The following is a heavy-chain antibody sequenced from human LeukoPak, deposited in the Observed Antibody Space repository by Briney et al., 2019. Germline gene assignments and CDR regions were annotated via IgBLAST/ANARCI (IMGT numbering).Heavy chain of an antibody. D-gene: IGHD6-19*01. CDR3: ANGASGSGHFQH. CDR2: ISFDGSDK. CDR1: GFTFSSYA. V-gene: IGHV3-30*04. J-gene: IGHJ1*01. Sequence: GGSLRLSCAASGFTFSSYAMHWVRQAPGKGLEWVALISFDGSDKYYADSVKGRCTISRDNSKNTLYLQMNSLRAEDTAVYYCANGASGSGHFQHWGQGTLVTVSS.